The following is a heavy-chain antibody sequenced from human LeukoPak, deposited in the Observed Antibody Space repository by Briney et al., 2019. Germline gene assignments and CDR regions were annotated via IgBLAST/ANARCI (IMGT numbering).Heavy chain of an antibody. CDR3: ARTKGMIYDFWSGSSYYYYGMDV. CDR1: GGSISSYY. Sequence: SETLSLTCIVSGGSISSYYWSWIRQPAGKGLEWIGRIYTSGSTNYNPSLKSRVTMSVDTSKNQFSLRLSSVTAADTAVYYCARTKGMIYDFWSGSSYYYYGMDVWGQGTTVTVSS. J-gene: IGHJ6*02. D-gene: IGHD3-3*01. CDR2: IYTSGST. V-gene: IGHV4-4*07.